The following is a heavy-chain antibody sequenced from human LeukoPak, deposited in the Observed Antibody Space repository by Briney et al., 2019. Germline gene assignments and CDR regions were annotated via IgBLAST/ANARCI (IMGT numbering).Heavy chain of an antibody. D-gene: IGHD3-10*01. CDR2: INTKTANP. Sequence: ASVKVSCKASGYTFTSYGISWVRQAPGQGLEWMGWINTKTANPTYAQDFTGRFVFSLDTSVSMAYLQISGLKAGDTAVYYCARVAGFGERGMDVWGQGTTVTVSS. CDR1: GYTFTSYG. V-gene: IGHV7-4-1*04. CDR3: ARVAGFGERGMDV. J-gene: IGHJ6*02.